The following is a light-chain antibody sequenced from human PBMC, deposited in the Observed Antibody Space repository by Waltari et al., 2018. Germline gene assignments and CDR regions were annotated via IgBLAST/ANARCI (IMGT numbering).Light chain of an antibody. Sequence: QSALTQPASVSGSPVQPITISCTGTTSDAGGYKYVSWYQQHPGKAPKLMIYEVSNRPSGVSNRFSGSKSGNTASLTISGLQAEDEADYYCSSYTSSSTLVFGTGTKVTVL. CDR3: SSYTSSSTLV. J-gene: IGLJ1*01. CDR2: EVS. V-gene: IGLV2-14*01. CDR1: TSDAGGYKY.